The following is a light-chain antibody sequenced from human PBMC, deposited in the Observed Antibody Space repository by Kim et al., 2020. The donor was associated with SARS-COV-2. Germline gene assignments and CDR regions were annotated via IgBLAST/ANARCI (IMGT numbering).Light chain of an antibody. CDR2: AAS. J-gene: IGKJ2*01. V-gene: IGKV1-NL1*01. CDR1: QGISSA. Sequence: ASVGDRVTITCRASQGISSALAWYQQKQGQAPKVLVYAASRLQTGVASRFSGSGSGTDYTLSISSLQPEDFATYYCQQYYNAPYSFGQGTKLEI. CDR3: QQYYNAPYS.